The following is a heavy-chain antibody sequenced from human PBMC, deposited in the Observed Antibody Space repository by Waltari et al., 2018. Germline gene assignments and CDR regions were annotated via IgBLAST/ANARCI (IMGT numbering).Heavy chain of an antibody. Sequence: QVQLQESGPGLVKPSETLSLTCTLSGGSINSSYLSWIRQPPGKGLEWIAYVYYSGNANYNPSLMYRVTISLVTSTNQVSLKLRSVTAADTAVYYCATSWIWSVGVSDTGPDAVDIWGQGTMVTVSS. V-gene: IGHV4-59*01. J-gene: IGHJ3*02. CDR1: GGSINSSY. D-gene: IGHD3-3*01. CDR2: VYYSGNA. CDR3: ATSWIWSVGVSDTGPDAVDI.